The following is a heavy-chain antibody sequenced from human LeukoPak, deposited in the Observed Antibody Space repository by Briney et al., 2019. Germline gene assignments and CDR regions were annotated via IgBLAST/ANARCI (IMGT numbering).Heavy chain of an antibody. Sequence: SETLSLTCTVSGGSMSTNYWSWIRQHPGKGLEWIAYISYSGSTYYNPSLKSRIIISVDTSKNRFSLKLSSVTAADTAVYFCARGAFNYYDSIGYSNDAFDIWGQGTMVTVSS. CDR1: GGSMSTNY. CDR2: ISYSGST. D-gene: IGHD3-22*01. CDR3: ARGAFNYYDSIGYSNDAFDI. V-gene: IGHV4-59*06. J-gene: IGHJ3*02.